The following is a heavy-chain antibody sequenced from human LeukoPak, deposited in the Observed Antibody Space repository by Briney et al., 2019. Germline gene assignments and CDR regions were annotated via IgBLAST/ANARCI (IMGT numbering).Heavy chain of an antibody. CDR2: MNIDGSEK. CDR1: GFTFSNYW. J-gene: IGHJ4*02. Sequence: PGGSLRLSCAASGFTFSNYWMGWVRQAPGKRPEWVANMNIDGSEKYYADSVKGRFTISRDNARNSVYLQMNSLRVEDTAVYYCARDPVERELLLDCWGQGTLVTVSS. V-gene: IGHV3-7*01. CDR3: ARDPVERELLLDC. D-gene: IGHD1-7*01.